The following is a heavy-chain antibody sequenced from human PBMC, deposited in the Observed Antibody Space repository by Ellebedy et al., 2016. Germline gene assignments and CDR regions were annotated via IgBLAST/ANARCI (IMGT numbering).Heavy chain of an antibody. J-gene: IGHJ3*02. Sequence: GESLKISCAASGFTFSSYGMHWVRQAPGKGLEWVAIISYDGSNKYYADSVKGRFTISRDNAKNSLYLQINSLRAEDTAVYYCARHILMTTVTSDAFDIWGQGTMVTVSS. CDR3: ARHILMTTVTSDAFDI. D-gene: IGHD4-17*01. CDR2: ISYDGSNK. CDR1: GFTFSSYG. V-gene: IGHV3-30*03.